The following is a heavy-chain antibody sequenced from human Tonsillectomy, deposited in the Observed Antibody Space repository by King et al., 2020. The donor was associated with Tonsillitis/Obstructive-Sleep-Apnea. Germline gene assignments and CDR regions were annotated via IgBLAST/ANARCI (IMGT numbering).Heavy chain of an antibody. V-gene: IGHV3-23*04. CDR3: PKYRPHQLILECYQLLPSPEY. CDR1: GFTFSSYA. Sequence: VQLVESGGGLVQPGGSLRLSCAASGFTFSSYAISWVRQAPGKGLEWVSAISGSGGSTNYADSVKGRFTISRDNSKNTRFLQMNLLRAEDTSVYYCPKYRPHQLILECYQLLPSPEYWGQGTLVTVSS. D-gene: IGHD2-2*01. CDR2: ISGSGGST. J-gene: IGHJ4*02.